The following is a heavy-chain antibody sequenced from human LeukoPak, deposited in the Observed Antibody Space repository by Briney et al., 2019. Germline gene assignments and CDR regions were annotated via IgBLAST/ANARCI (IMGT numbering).Heavy chain of an antibody. CDR1: GFTFSSYS. CDR2: ISSGSSTI. J-gene: IGHJ4*02. V-gene: IGHV3-48*04. D-gene: IGHD4-11*01. Sequence: GGSLRLSCTASGFTFSSYSMNWVRQAPGKGLEWVSYISSGSSTIYYADSMKGRFTISRDNAKNSLNLQMNSLRVEDTAVYYCARELQVPFDYWGQGTLVTVSS. CDR3: ARELQVPFDY.